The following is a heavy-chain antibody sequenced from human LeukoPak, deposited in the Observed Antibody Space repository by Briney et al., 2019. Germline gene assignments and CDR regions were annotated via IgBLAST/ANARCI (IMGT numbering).Heavy chain of an antibody. CDR3: ARVLTSGYYYDSSSDY. Sequence: GGSLRLXCAASGFAFSSYSMNWVRQAPGKVLEWVSSISSSSSYIYYADSVKGRFTISRDNAKNSLYLQMNSLRAEDTAVYYCARVLTSGYYYDSSSDYWGQGTLVTVSS. J-gene: IGHJ4*02. CDR2: ISSSSSYI. CDR1: GFAFSSYS. D-gene: IGHD3-22*01. V-gene: IGHV3-21*01.